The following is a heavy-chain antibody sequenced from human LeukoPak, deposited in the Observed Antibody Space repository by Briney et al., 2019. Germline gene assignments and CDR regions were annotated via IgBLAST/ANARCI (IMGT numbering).Heavy chain of an antibody. CDR1: GGSFSGYY. Sequence: SETLSLTCAVYGGSFSGYYWSWIRQRPGKGLEWIGEINHSGSTNYNPSLKSRVTISVDTSKNQFSLKLSSVTAADTAVYYCARGRQFDYWGQGTLVTVSS. V-gene: IGHV4-34*01. J-gene: IGHJ4*02. CDR3: ARGRQFDY. CDR2: INHSGST.